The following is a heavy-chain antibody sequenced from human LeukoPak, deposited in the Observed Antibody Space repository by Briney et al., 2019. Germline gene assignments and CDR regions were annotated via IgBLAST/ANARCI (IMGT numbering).Heavy chain of an antibody. J-gene: IGHJ6*03. CDR1: GGSISSGSYY. CDR2: IYTSGST. Sequence: SQTLSLTCTVSGGSISSGSYYWSWIRQPAGKGLEWIGRIYTSGSTNYNPSLESRVTISVDTSKNQFSLKLSSVTAADTAVYYCASTALESIAARPDYYYYMDVWGKGTTVTVSS. V-gene: IGHV4-61*02. D-gene: IGHD6-6*01. CDR3: ASTALESIAARPDYYYYMDV.